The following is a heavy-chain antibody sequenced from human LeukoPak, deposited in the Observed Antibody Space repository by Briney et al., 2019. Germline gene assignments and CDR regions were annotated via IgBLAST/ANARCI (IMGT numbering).Heavy chain of an antibody. Sequence: ASMKVSCKVSGYTLSELSMHWVRQAHGKGPEWMGSFDPENGETLYAPDFQGRVSLTEDTSAATAYMELISLRSEDTAVYYCTRSAVVLPYYFDYWGQGTLVTVSS. CDR2: FDPENGET. CDR3: TRSAVVLPYYFDY. J-gene: IGHJ4*02. CDR1: GYTLSELS. D-gene: IGHD3-22*01. V-gene: IGHV1-24*01.